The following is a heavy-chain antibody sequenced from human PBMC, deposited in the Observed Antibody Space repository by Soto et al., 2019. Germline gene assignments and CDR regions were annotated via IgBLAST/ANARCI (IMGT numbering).Heavy chain of an antibody. Sequence: SETLSLTCAVYCGSSSGYYWSWIRQPPGKGLEWIGEINHSGSTNYNPSLKSRVTISVDTSKNQFSLKLSSVTAADTAVYYCARGRTVKVFGYWGQGTLVTVSS. CDR2: INHSGST. V-gene: IGHV4-34*01. CDR3: ARGRTVKVFGY. J-gene: IGHJ4*02. CDR1: CGSSSGYY. D-gene: IGHD4-17*01.